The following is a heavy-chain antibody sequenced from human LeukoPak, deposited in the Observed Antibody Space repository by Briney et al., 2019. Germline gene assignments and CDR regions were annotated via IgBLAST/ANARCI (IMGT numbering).Heavy chain of an antibody. Sequence: PGGSLRLSCVASGFTFSRYWMTWVRQAPGKGLEWVATLIQDGGEKHYVDSVKGRFTISRDNAKNSVYLQMNSLRAEDTAAYYCASWGSVAGQRALDYWGQGTLVTVSS. CDR2: LIQDGGEK. J-gene: IGHJ4*02. CDR3: ASWGSVAGQRALDY. V-gene: IGHV3-7*03. D-gene: IGHD6-19*01. CDR1: GFTFSRYW.